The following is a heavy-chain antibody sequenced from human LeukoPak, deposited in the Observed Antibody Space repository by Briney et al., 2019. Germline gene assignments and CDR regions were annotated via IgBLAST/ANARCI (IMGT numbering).Heavy chain of an antibody. CDR2: ISSGGST. CDR1: GFSVNNNY. J-gene: IGHJ4*02. Sequence: GGSLRLSCVASGFSVNNNYMNWVRQGPGKGLEWVSVISSGGSTYYADSVTGRFTISRDNSKNTLYLQMNSLRVEDTAVYYCGRDLIGTAASWDCWGQGTLVTVAS. D-gene: IGHD6-25*01. CDR3: GRDLIGTAASWDC. V-gene: IGHV3-53*01.